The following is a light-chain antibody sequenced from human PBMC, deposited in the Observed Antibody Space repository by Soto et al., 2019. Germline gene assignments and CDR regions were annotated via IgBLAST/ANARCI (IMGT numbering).Light chain of an antibody. Sequence: EIMMTQSPATLSVSPGERATVSCRASQSVRKNLAWYQQRRGQAPRLLIYYASTRATGVPARFSGSGSGTEFTLTITSLQSEDSALYYCQQYNNWPPITFGQGTRLEIK. CDR3: QQYNNWPPIT. V-gene: IGKV3-15*01. CDR1: QSVRKN. J-gene: IGKJ5*01. CDR2: YAS.